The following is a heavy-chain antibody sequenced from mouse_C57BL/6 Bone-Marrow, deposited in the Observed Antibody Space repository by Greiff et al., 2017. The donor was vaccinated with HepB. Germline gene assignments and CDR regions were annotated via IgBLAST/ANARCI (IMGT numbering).Heavy chain of an antibody. Sequence: VQLQQSGPELARPWASVKISCPAFYTFSRRVYFAIRDTNYWMQWVKQRPGQGLEWIGAIYPGNGDTSYNQKIKGKATLTANESSSTAYKQLSSMTTKDSAVDYDAVYDDYDEGYWGQGTTLTVAS. CDR3: TKDSAVDYDAVYDDYDEGY. V-gene: IGHV1-87*01. J-gene: IGHJ2*01. CDR1: YTF. D-gene: IGHD2-4*01. CDR2: GQGLEWIG.